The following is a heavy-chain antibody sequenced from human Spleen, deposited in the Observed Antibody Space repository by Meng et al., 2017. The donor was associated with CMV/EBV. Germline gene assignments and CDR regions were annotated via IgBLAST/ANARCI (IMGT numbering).Heavy chain of an antibody. CDR1: GFTFSSYG. Sequence: GGSLRLSCAASGFTFSSYGMHWVRQAPGKGLEWVAFIRYDGSNKYYADSVKGRFTISRDNSKNTLYLQMNSLRAEDTAVYYCAKRAAKAEYFQHWGQGTLVTVSS. D-gene: IGHD2-15*01. J-gene: IGHJ1*01. CDR2: IRYDGSNK. CDR3: AKRAAKAEYFQH. V-gene: IGHV3-30*02.